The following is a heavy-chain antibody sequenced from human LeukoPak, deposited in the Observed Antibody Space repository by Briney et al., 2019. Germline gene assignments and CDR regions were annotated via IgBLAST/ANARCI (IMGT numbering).Heavy chain of an antibody. CDR3: ARAAGDSYGYRYYFDY. Sequence: ASVKVSCKASGYTFTSYYMHWVRQAPGQGLEWMAIINPSGGTTSYAQKFQGRVTMTRDTSTSTVYMELSSLRSEDTAMYYCARAAGDSYGYRYYFDYWGQGTLVTVSS. J-gene: IGHJ4*02. CDR1: GYTFTSYY. D-gene: IGHD5-18*01. CDR2: INPSGGTT. V-gene: IGHV1-46*01.